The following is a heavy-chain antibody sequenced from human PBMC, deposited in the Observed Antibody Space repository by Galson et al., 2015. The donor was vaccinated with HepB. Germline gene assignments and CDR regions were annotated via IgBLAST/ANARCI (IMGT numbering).Heavy chain of an antibody. CDR1: GFTFSSYA. Sequence: SLRLSCAASGFTFSSYAMGWVRQAPGKGLEWVSAISGSGGSTYYADSVKGRFTIPRDNSKNTLYLQMNSLRAEDTAVYYCAKDRGGVAYSSSWYYDYWGQGTLVTVSS. J-gene: IGHJ4*02. D-gene: IGHD6-13*01. CDR2: ISGSGGST. CDR3: AKDRGGVAYSSSWYYDY. V-gene: IGHV3-23*01.